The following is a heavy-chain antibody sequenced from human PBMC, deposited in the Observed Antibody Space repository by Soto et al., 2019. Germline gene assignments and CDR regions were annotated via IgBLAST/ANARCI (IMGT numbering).Heavy chain of an antibody. CDR1: GGTFSSYS. CDR3: ARPGVVDSYAPLRFDP. D-gene: IGHD5-18*01. CDR2: TIPILGIA. J-gene: IGHJ5*02. V-gene: IGHV1-69*02. Sequence: QVQLVQSGAEVKKPGSSVKVSCKASGGTFSSYSISWVRQAPGQGLEWMGRTIPILGIANYAQKFQGRVTITADKATSPAYKGLSSLRPDDTAVYYCARPGVVDSYAPLRFDPWGQGTLVTVSS.